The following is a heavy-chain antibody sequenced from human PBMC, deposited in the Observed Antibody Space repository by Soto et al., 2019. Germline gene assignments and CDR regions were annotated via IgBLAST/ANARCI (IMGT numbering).Heavy chain of an antibody. CDR1: GYTFTSYG. J-gene: IGHJ5*02. V-gene: IGHV1-3*01. D-gene: IGHD6-13*01. CDR3: VRRHVSATGIDWFNP. Sequence: ASVKVSCKASGYTFTSYGIHWVRQAPGQRLEWMGWINAANGDTKYSPKFQGRVTITRDTSASTAYMELSSLRSEDTAVYYCVRRHVSATGIDWFNPWGQGTLVTVSS. CDR2: INAANGDT.